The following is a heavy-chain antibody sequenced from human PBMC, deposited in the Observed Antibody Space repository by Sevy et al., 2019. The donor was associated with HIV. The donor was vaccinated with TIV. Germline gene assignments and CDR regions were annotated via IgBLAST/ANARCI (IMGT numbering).Heavy chain of an antibody. J-gene: IGHJ2*01. V-gene: IGHV4-39*01. Sequence: SETLSLTCSVSGGSISGSTYYWGWIRQSPGKGLEWIGSLYFGGSTYSNPSLKSRVTTSVDASKNQFSLKLNSVTAADTVMYYCVRHLTNYLYWYFDLWGRGALVTVSS. CDR1: GGSISGSTYY. CDR2: LYFGGST. D-gene: IGHD2-8*01. CDR3: VRHLTNYLYWYFDL.